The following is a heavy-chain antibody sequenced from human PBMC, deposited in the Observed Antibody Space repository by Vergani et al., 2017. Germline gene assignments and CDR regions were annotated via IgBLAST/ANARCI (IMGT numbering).Heavy chain of an antibody. D-gene: IGHD6-25*01. Sequence: EVQLVESGGGLVKPGVSLRLSFSSSGFPFRNYSMTFFRPAPGKGLEWVSSISSSSSYIYYAASVKGRFTITRDNAKNSLYLQMNSLRAEDTAVYYCARGVLLGVAAGYWGQGTLVTVSS. J-gene: IGHJ4*02. CDR3: ARGVLLGVAAGY. V-gene: IGHV3-21*01. CDR1: GFPFRNYS. CDR2: ISSSSSYI.